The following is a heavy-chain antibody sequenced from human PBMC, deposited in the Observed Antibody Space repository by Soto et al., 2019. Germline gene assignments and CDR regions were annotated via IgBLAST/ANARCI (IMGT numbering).Heavy chain of an antibody. J-gene: IGHJ4*02. CDR2: IWYDGSNK. CDR1: GFTFSSYG. Sequence: QVQLVESGGGVVQPGRSLRLSCAASGFTFSSYGMHWVRQAPGKGLEWVAVIWYDGSNKYYADSVKGRFTISRDNSKNTLYLQMNRLRAEDTAVYYCARGLVRGVLGYFDYWGQGTLVTVSS. D-gene: IGHD3-10*01. CDR3: ARGLVRGVLGYFDY. V-gene: IGHV3-33*01.